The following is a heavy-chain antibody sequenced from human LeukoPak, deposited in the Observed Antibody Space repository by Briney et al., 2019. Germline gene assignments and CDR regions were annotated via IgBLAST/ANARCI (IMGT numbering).Heavy chain of an antibody. Sequence: GGSLRLSCAASGFTFTSYWMSWVRQAPGKGLEWVANIKEDGSEKYYVDSVKGRLTISRDNAKNSLYLQMNSLRAEDAAVYYCARVDGIVGAGTFDYWGQGTLVAVSS. J-gene: IGHJ4*02. CDR2: IKEDGSEK. CDR3: ARVDGIVGAGTFDY. D-gene: IGHD6-13*01. V-gene: IGHV3-7*01. CDR1: GFTFTSYW.